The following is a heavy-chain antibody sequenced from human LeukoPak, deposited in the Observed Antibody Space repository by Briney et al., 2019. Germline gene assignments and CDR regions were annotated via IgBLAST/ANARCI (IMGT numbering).Heavy chain of an antibody. CDR1: GYTFTGYY. Sequence: ASVKVSCKASGYTFTGYYMHWVRQAPGQGLEWMGWINPNSGGTNYAQKFQGRVTMTRDTSISTAYMELSRLRSDDTAVYYCAKTTVVTPPNFYYYYCGMDVWGQGTTVTVSS. D-gene: IGHD4-23*01. CDR3: AKTTVVTPPNFYYYYCGMDV. J-gene: IGHJ6*02. CDR2: INPNSGGT. V-gene: IGHV1-2*02.